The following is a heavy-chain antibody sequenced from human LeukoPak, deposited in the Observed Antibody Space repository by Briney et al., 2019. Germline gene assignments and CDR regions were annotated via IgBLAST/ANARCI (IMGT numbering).Heavy chain of an antibody. D-gene: IGHD2-2*01. CDR1: GYTFTSYG. Sequence: ASVKVSCKASGYTFTSYGISWVRQAPGQGLEWMGWISAYNGITNYAQKLQGRVTMTTDTSTSTAYMELRSLRSDDTAVYYCARVGAIVVVPAATQKDYWGQGTLVTVSS. J-gene: IGHJ4*02. CDR2: ISAYNGIT. V-gene: IGHV1-18*01. CDR3: ARVGAIVVVPAATQKDY.